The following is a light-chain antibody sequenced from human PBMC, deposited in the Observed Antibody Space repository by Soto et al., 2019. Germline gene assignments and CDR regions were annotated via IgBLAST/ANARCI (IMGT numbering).Light chain of an antibody. CDR2: DVS. Sequence: QSALTQPASVSGSPGQSITISCTGTSSDVGGYNSVSWYQQYPGTAPKLMIYDVSYRPSGISTRFSGSKSGDTASLTISGLQAEEGADYFCSPYSSTSTWLFGGGTKLTVL. V-gene: IGLV2-14*01. CDR3: SPYSSTSTWL. CDR1: SSDVGGYNS. J-gene: IGLJ2*01.